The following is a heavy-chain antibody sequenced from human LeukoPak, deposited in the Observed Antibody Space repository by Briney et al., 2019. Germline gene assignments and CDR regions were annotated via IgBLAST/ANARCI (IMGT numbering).Heavy chain of an antibody. CDR1: GGSISSYY. D-gene: IGHD6-6*01. CDR3: AMDPPDSSSALGD. J-gene: IGHJ4*02. V-gene: IGHV4-59*08. Sequence: PSETLSLTCTVSGGSISSYYWSWIRQPPGKGLEWIGYIYYSGSTNYNPSLKSRVTISVDTSKNQFSLKLSSVTAADTAVYYCAMDPPDSSSALGDWGQGTLVTVFS. CDR2: IYYSGST.